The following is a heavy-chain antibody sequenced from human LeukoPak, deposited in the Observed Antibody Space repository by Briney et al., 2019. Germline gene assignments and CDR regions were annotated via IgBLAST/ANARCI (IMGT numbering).Heavy chain of an antibody. CDR2: INSDGSST. D-gene: IGHD3-9*01. V-gene: IGHV3-74*01. Sequence: GGSLRLSCAASGFTFSSYWMHWVRRAPGKGLVWVSRINSDGSSTSYADSVKGRFTISRDNAKNTLYLQMNSLRAEDTAVYYCARDTDYDILGLYAFDIWGQGTMVTVSS. CDR1: GFTFSSYW. J-gene: IGHJ3*02. CDR3: ARDTDYDILGLYAFDI.